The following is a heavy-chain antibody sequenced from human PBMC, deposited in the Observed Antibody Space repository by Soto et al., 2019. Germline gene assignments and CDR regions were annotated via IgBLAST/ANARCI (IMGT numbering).Heavy chain of an antibody. V-gene: IGHV5-51*01. D-gene: IGHD3-16*02. Sequence: GESLKISCKGSGYNFANYWIGWVRQMPGKGLEWMGIIYPGDSETRYSPSFQGQVTISADKSISTAYLQWSSLKASDTAMYYCAIIRLGELSLDAFDIWGQGTMVTV. J-gene: IGHJ3*02. CDR3: AIIRLGELSLDAFDI. CDR1: GYNFANYW. CDR2: IYPGDSET.